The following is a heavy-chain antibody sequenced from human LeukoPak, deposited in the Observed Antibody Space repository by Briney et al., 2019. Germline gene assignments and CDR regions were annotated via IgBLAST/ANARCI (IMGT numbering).Heavy chain of an antibody. J-gene: IGHJ4*02. CDR3: ATPRGIVVVVAAPSFDY. V-gene: IGHV3-23*01. CDR2: ISDSGGST. D-gene: IGHD2-15*01. CDR1: GFTFSSYA. Sequence: PGGSLRLSCAASGFTFSSYAMSWVRQAPGKGLEWVSSISDSGGSTYYADSVKGRFTISRDNSKNTLYLQMNSLRAEDTAVYYCATPRGIVVVVAAPSFDYWGQGTLVTVSS.